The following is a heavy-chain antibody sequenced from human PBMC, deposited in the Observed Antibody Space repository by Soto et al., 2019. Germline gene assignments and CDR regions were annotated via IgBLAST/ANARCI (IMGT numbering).Heavy chain of an antibody. Sequence: SETLSLTCTFSGGSISSGDYYWSWIRQPPGKGLEWIGYIYYSGSTYYNPSLKSRVTISVDTSKNQYSLKLSSVTAADTAVYYCARYPDSGYDPAYLDYWGQGTLVTVSS. V-gene: IGHV4-30-4*01. D-gene: IGHD5-12*01. CDR3: ARYPDSGYDPAYLDY. CDR2: IYYSGST. CDR1: GGSISSGDYY. J-gene: IGHJ4*02.